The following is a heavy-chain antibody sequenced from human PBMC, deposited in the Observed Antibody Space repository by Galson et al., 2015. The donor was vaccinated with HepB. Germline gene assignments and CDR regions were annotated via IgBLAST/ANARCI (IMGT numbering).Heavy chain of an antibody. CDR2: IRSKAFGETT. V-gene: IGHV3-49*01. CDR3: SREGLQAGAVRYYYYYYLDV. J-gene: IGHJ6*03. D-gene: IGHD5-24*01. CDR1: GFTGEDYT. Sequence: SLRLSCAAFGFTGEDYTVAWFRQAPGKGLEWLGLIRSKAFGETTQYAASVEGRLTISREGSKSTAYLQMNSLKTEDTAVYYCSREGLQAGAVRYYYYYYLDVWGKGTTVTVSS.